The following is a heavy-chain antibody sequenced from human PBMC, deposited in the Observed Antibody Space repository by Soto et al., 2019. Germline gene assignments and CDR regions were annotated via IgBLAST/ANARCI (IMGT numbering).Heavy chain of an antibody. CDR1: GFTFSSYA. Sequence: EVQLLESGGGFLQPGGSLRLSCVASGFTFSSYAMSWVRQAPGKGLEWVSAITGGGGSTYYADSVKGRFKISRDNSKNTLYLQMNSLRAEDTAVYYCAKFLYYYGSGSYPPPDYWGQGILVTVSS. D-gene: IGHD3-10*01. J-gene: IGHJ4*02. CDR2: ITGGGGST. CDR3: AKFLYYYGSGSYPPPDY. V-gene: IGHV3-23*01.